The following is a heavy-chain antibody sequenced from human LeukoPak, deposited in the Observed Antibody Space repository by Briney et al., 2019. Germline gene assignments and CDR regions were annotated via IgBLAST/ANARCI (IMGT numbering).Heavy chain of an antibody. CDR1: GGTYSSSA. D-gene: IGHD6-19*01. Sequence: SVKVSCKASGGTYSSSAISWVRQASGQGPEWMGGIIPIFDTANYARKFQGRVTITADTSTNTVYMELSSLRDEDTAVYYCAREVDSSANYASSGAFDLWGQGTMVIVSS. CDR2: IIPIFDTA. J-gene: IGHJ3*01. V-gene: IGHV1-69*06. CDR3: AREVDSSANYASSGAFDL.